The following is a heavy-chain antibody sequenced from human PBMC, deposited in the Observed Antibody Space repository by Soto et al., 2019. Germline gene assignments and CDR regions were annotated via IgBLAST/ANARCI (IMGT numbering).Heavy chain of an antibody. CDR2: IYPGDSDT. V-gene: IGHV5-51*01. Sequence: GESLKISCKGSGYSFTSYWIGWVRQMPGKGLEWMGIIYPGDSDTRYSPSFQGRVTISADKSISTAYLQWSSLKASDTAMYYCARRDSSRWYDNNWFDPWGQGTLVTVSS. J-gene: IGHJ5*02. D-gene: IGHD6-13*01. CDR1: GYSFTSYW. CDR3: ARRDSSRWYDNNWFDP.